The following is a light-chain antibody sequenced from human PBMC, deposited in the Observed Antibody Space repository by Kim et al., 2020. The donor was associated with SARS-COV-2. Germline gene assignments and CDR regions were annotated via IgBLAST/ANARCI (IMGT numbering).Light chain of an antibody. CDR3: QQYNSYSWT. J-gene: IGKJ1*01. Sequence: ASVGDRVTITCRASQSISSWLAWYQQKPVRAPKLLIYDASSLESGVPSRFSGSGSGTAFTLPISSLQPDDFAAYYCQQYNSYSWTFGQGTKVDIK. CDR2: DAS. V-gene: IGKV1-5*01. CDR1: QSISSW.